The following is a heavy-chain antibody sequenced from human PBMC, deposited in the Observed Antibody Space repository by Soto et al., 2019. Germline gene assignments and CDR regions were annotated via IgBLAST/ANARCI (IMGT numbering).Heavy chain of an antibody. D-gene: IGHD6-13*01. CDR3: ARDYSSSWYGYYYYGMDV. CDR1: GFTFSSYG. CDR2: IWYDGSNK. V-gene: IGHV3-33*01. Sequence: GGSLRLSCAASGFTFSSYGMHWVRQAPGKGLEWVAVIWYDGSNKYYADSVKGRFTISRDNSKNTLYLQMNSLRAEDTAVYYCARDYSSSWYGYYYYGMDVWGQGTTVTVSS. J-gene: IGHJ6*02.